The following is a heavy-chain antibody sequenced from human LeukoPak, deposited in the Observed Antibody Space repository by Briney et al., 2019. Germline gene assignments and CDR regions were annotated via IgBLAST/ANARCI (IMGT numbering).Heavy chain of an antibody. CDR2: INPNSGFT. V-gene: IGHV1-2*02. CDR1: GYPFTGYY. CDR3: ARLADCSSSSCRSFDY. J-gene: IGHJ4*02. D-gene: IGHD2-2*01. Sequence: ASVKVSFKASGYPFTGYYLHWVRQAPGQWLEWMGWINPNSGFTNYAQKFQGRVTMTRDTSISTAYMELSRLRSDDTAVYYCARLADCSSSSCRSFDYWGQGTLVTVSS.